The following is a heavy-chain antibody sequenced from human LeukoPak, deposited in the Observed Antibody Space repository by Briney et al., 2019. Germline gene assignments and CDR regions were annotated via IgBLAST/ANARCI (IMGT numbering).Heavy chain of an antibody. CDR1: DDSVSSGSDY. Sequence: PSETLSLTCTVSDDSVSSGSDYWSWIRQPPGKGLESIGYVYYTGNTNYNPSLKSRVTISVDTSKNQFSLRLSSVAAADTAVYYCARDTGYCSGGSCYHNYFDYWGQGTLVTVSS. J-gene: IGHJ4*02. D-gene: IGHD2-15*01. V-gene: IGHV4-61*01. CDR2: VYYTGNT. CDR3: ARDTGYCSGGSCYHNYFDY.